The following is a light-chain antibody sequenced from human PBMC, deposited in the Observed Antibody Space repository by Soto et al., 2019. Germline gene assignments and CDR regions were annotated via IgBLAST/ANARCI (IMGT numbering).Light chain of an antibody. V-gene: IGKV3-15*01. CDR2: GAS. CDR3: QQYNNWPRGT. CDR1: QSITSSN. Sequence: EIVLTQSPGTLSLSPLEIASLSFMASQSITSSNLAWYQHKPGQAPRLLIYGASTRATGVPARFSGSGSGTEFTLTISSLQSEDFAVYYCQQYNNWPRGTFGQGTKVDIK. J-gene: IGKJ1*01.